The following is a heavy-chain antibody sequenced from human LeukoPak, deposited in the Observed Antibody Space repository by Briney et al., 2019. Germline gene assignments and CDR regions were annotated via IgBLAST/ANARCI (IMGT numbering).Heavy chain of an antibody. V-gene: IGHV3-30*02. CDR2: IRYDGSHK. J-gene: IGHJ4*02. CDR3: AKEGTASKPSDLDY. Sequence: HSGGPLRLSCAASGFTFSDYGMHWVRQAPGKELEWVAFIRYDGSHKYYADSVKGRFTISRDNSKNTLYFQMNSLRAEDTALYYCAKEGTASKPSDLDYWGQGTLVTVSS. D-gene: IGHD1/OR15-1a*01. CDR1: GFTFSDYG.